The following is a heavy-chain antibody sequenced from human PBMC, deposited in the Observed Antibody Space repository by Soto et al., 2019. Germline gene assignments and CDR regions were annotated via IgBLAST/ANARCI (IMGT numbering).Heavy chain of an antibody. CDR2: IYSGGNT. CDR3: ARVYTRWAMDV. D-gene: IGHD2-2*02. Sequence: EVQLVASGGGLVQPGGSLRLSCAASGFTVSTYYMSWVRQAPGKGLEWVSLIYSGGNTYYADSVKGRFTISRDNSKNTLYRQMNSLRVEDTAVYYCARVYTRWAMDVWGQGTTVTVSS. CDR1: GFTVSTYY. J-gene: IGHJ6*02. V-gene: IGHV3-66*01.